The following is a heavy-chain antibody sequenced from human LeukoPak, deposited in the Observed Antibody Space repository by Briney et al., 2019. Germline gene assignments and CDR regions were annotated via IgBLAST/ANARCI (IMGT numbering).Heavy chain of an antibody. V-gene: IGHV4-30-4*08. Sequence: SETLSLTCTVSGGSITSGDYYWTWIRQPPGKGLEWIGYIYYSGSTYYNQSLRGRITISVDTSKNQFSLKLSSVTAADTAVYYCARGIAAAGTPFDIWGQGTMVTVSS. CDR2: IYYSGST. J-gene: IGHJ3*02. D-gene: IGHD6-13*01. CDR3: ARGIAAAGTPFDI. CDR1: GGSITSGDYY.